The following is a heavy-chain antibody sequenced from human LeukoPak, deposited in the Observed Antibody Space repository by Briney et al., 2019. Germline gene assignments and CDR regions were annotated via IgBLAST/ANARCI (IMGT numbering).Heavy chain of an antibody. CDR2: IYYSGST. CDR1: GGSISSGGYY. J-gene: IGHJ6*02. D-gene: IGHD5-12*01. CDR3: ARDFREYSGYDYDYYGMDV. Sequence: SQTLSLTCTVSGGSISSGGYYWSWIRQHPGKGLEWIVYIYYSGSTYYNPSLKSRVTISVDTSKNQFSLKLSSVTAADTAVYYCARDFREYSGYDYDYYGMDVWGQGTTVTVSS. V-gene: IGHV4-31*03.